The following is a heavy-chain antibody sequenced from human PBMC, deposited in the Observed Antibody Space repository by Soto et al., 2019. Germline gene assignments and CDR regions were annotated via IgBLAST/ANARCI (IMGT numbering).Heavy chain of an antibody. Sequence: PSETLSLTCTVSGGSVSSASDCWNWIRHPPGKGLEWIGYIYNTGSTNYNPSLKSRVTISVDTSKNRFSLNLNSVTAADTAMYYCAREKKNYYDGGGFPVDSWGQGTLVTVSS. CDR2: IYNTGST. J-gene: IGHJ5*01. CDR3: AREKKNYYDGGGFPVDS. V-gene: IGHV4-61*01. CDR1: GGSVSSASDC. D-gene: IGHD3-22*01.